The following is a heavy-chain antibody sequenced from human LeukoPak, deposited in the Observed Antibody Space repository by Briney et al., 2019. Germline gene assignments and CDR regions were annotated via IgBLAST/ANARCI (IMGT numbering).Heavy chain of an antibody. J-gene: IGHJ6*02. V-gene: IGHV3-11*01. CDR2: ISSSGSTI. Sequence: GGSLRLSCAASGFTFSDYYMSWIRQAPGKGLEWVSYISSSGSTIYYADSVEGRFTISRGNAKNSLYLQMNSLRAEDTAVYYCATSATGDYYYGMDVWGQGTTVTVSS. CDR1: GFTFSDYY. CDR3: ATSATGDYYYGMDV. D-gene: IGHD3-10*01.